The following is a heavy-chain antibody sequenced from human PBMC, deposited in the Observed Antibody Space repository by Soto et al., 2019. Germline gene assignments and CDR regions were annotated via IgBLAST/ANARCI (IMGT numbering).Heavy chain of an antibody. CDR2: IDPSDSYT. J-gene: IGHJ6*03. D-gene: IGHD1-1*01. V-gene: IGHV5-10-1*01. Sequence: GESLKISCKGSGYSFTSYWISWVRQMPGKGLEWMGRIDPSDSYTNYSPSFQGHVTISADKSISTAYLQWSSLKASDTAMYYCARRPFVTLQNPAYSYFCMHVWGEATTVTV. CDR1: GYSFTSYW. CDR3: ARRPFVTLQNPAYSYFCMHV.